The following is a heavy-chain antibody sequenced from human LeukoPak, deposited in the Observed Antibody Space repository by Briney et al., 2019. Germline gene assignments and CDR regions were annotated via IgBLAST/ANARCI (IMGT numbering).Heavy chain of an antibody. CDR3: AKRRYDSSGHFDS. V-gene: IGHV3-23*01. D-gene: IGHD3-22*01. CDR2: ISGSGSYT. Sequence: GGSLRLSCAASGFTVSDYSMSWVRQAPGKGLEWVSAISGSGSYTDYADSVKGRFTISKDNSKNTLYMRMSSLRAEDTAVYYCAKRRYDSSGHFDSWGQGTLVTVSS. J-gene: IGHJ4*02. CDR1: GFTVSDYS.